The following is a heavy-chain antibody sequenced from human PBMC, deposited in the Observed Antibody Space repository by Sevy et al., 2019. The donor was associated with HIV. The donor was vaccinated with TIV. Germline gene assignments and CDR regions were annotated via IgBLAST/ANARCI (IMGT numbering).Heavy chain of an antibody. CDR3: AKDYRIYCSRTSCLFDY. CDR1: GFTFSNYG. V-gene: IGHV3-30*02. D-gene: IGHD2-2*01. CDR2: IRYDGSNS. Sequence: GGSLRLSCAASGFTFSNYGMHWARQAPGKGLEWVAFIRYDGSNSYSAYSVKGRFTISRDNSKNTLYLQINSLRAEDTAVYYCAKDYRIYCSRTSCLFDYWGQGTLVNVSS. J-gene: IGHJ4*02.